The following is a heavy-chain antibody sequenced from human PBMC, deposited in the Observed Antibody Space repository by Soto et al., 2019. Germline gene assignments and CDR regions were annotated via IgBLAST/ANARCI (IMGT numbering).Heavy chain of an antibody. CDR3: AHSRVDTAMVGDYYYGMDV. CDR2: IYWDDDK. V-gene: IGHV2-5*02. Sequence: QITLKESGPTLVKPTQTLTLTCTFSGFSLSTSGVGVGWIRQPPGKALEWLALIYWDDDKRYSPSLKSRHTITQDTSKNQVVLTMTNMDPVDTATYYCAHSRVDTAMVGDYYYGMDVWGQGTTVTVSS. CDR1: GFSLSTSGVG. J-gene: IGHJ6*02. D-gene: IGHD5-18*01.